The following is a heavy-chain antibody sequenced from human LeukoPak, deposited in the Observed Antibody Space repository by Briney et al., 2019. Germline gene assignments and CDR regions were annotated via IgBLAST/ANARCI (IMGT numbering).Heavy chain of an antibody. CDR1: GGSISSSNW. V-gene: IGHV4-4*02. D-gene: IGHD2-21*02. CDR2: INHSGST. CDR3: ARGLSAIVH. J-gene: IGHJ4*02. Sequence: SSETLSLTCAVSGGSISSSNWWSWIRQPPGKGLEWIGEINHSGSTNYNPSLKSRVTISVDTSKNQFSLKLNSVTAADTAVYYCARGLSAIVHWGQGTLVTVSS.